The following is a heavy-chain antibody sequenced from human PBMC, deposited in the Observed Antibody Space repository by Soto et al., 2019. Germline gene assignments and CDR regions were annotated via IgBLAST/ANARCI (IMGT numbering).Heavy chain of an antibody. CDR3: XREDPPSLN. J-gene: IGHJ4*02. CDR2: ISAYNGNT. CDR1: GYTFTSYG. Sequence: QVQLVQSGAEVKKPGASVKVSCKASGYTFTSYGISWVRQAPRQGLEWMGWISAYNGNTNYAQKLQGRVTMTTDTXXXXXXXXXXXXXXXXTXVXXCXREDPPSLNWGQGTLVTVSS. D-gene: IGHD2-2*01. V-gene: IGHV1-18*01.